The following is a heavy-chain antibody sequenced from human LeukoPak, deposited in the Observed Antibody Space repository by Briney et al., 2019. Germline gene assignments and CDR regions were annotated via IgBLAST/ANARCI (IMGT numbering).Heavy chain of an antibody. CDR2: IYDSGNT. Sequence: SQTLSLTCTVSGGSISSYYWSWIRQPPGKGLEWIGYIYDSGNTNYNPSLKSRVTISVDTSKNQFSLKVRSVTAADTAVYYCAKGEGDYWGQGTLVTVSS. V-gene: IGHV4-59*01. D-gene: IGHD2-21*01. J-gene: IGHJ4*02. CDR1: GGSISSYY. CDR3: AKGEGDY.